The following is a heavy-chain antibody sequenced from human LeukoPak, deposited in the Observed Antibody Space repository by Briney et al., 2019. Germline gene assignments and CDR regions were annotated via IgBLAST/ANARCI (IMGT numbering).Heavy chain of an antibody. J-gene: IGHJ5*02. CDR1: GGSISSGGYY. V-gene: IGHV4-61*08. Sequence: SETLSLTCTVSGGSISSGGYYWSWIRQHPGKGLEWIGYIYTSGSTNYNPSLKSRVTISVDTSKNQFSLKLSSVTAADTAVYYCARHPSDGDANWFDPWGQGTLVTVSS. CDR2: IYTSGST. D-gene: IGHD5-24*01. CDR3: ARHPSDGDANWFDP.